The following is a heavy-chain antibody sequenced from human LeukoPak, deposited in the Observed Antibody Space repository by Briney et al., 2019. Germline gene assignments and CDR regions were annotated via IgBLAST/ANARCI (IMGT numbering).Heavy chain of an antibody. D-gene: IGHD3-10*01. V-gene: IGHV3-74*01. CDR1: GLTFSSYW. J-gene: IGHJ5*02. CDR3: ARDRITMVRGVIILYNWFDP. CDR2: INSDGSST. Sequence: GGSLRLSCAASGLTFSSYWMHWVRQAPGKGLVWASRINSDGSSTSYADSVKGRFTISRDNAKNTLYLQMNSLRAEDTAVYYCARDRITMVRGVIILYNWFDPWGQGTLVTVSS.